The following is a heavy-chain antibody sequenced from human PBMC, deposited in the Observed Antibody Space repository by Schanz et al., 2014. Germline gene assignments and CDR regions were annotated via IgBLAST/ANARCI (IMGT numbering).Heavy chain of an antibody. D-gene: IGHD3-10*02. CDR1: GFTFSDSW. Sequence: QVQLVESGGGVVQPGRSLRLSCAASGFTFSDSWMHWVRQAPGKGLEWVALISYDGTIKVHADSVKGRFIISRDNSNNTLFLQINSLRTEDTALYYCAKGKYERLKNVRDVRDWDAWGQGTLVTVSS. CDR3: AKGKYERLKNVRDVRDWDA. J-gene: IGHJ5*02. CDR2: ISYDGTIK. V-gene: IGHV3-30*18.